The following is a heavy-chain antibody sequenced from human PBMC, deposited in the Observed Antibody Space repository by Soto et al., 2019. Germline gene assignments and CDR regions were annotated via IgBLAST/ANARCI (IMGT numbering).Heavy chain of an antibody. CDR3: ARHTAYDPGVIDY. V-gene: IGHV5-51*01. CDR2: IYPGDSDT. D-gene: IGHD5-12*01. Sequence: VQLVQSGVEVRKPGESLKISCECSGYSFSKYWIAWVRQMPGKGLEWMGIIYPGDSDTRYSPSFQGHVTISADKSINTAFLQWSSLKASDTAIYYCARHTAYDPGVIDYWGQGTLVTVSS. CDR1: GYSFSKYW. J-gene: IGHJ4*02.